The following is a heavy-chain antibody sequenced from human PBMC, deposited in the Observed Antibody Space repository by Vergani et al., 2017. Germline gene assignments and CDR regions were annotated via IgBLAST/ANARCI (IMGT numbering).Heavy chain of an antibody. CDR1: GSTSAGYA. CDR3: AKDLGTSSGGGWFDP. Sequence: EVQLEESGGGLVLPGRSLRLSCVASGSTSAGYAMHWVRQAPGKGLEWVSGISWNSNSIGYADSVKRRFTISRDNAKNSLYLQMNSLRAEDTALYYCAKDLGTSSGGGWFDPWGQGTLVTVSS. D-gene: IGHD6-6*01. CDR2: ISWNSNSI. J-gene: IGHJ5*02. V-gene: IGHV3-9*02.